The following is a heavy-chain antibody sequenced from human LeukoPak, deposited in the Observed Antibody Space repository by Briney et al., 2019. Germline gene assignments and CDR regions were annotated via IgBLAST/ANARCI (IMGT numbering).Heavy chain of an antibody. CDR1: GFTFSSYA. Sequence: PGGSLRLSCTASGFTFSSYAMYWVRQAPGKGLTWVSGIFGSGGTAHYADSVKGRFTISRDNSQNTGYLQMNSLRAEDTAVYYCGKTTTGYSSGRNPAWPVDYWGQGTLVTVSS. D-gene: IGHD6-19*01. V-gene: IGHV3-23*01. CDR2: IFGSGGTA. CDR3: GKTTTGYSSGRNPAWPVDY. J-gene: IGHJ4*02.